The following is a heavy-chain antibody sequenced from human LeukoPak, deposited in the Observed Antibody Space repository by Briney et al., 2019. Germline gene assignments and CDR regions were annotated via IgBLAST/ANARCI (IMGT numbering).Heavy chain of an antibody. J-gene: IGHJ4*02. CDR2: ISSSGSTI. CDR1: GFTFSSYA. CDR3: ARGGSDNWNEVPVGGGVFDY. V-gene: IGHV3-48*03. Sequence: GGSLRLSCAASGFTFSSYAMSWVRQAPGKGLEWVSYISSSGSTIYYADSVKGRFTISRDNAKNSLYLQMKSLRAEDTAVYYCARGGSDNWNEVPVGGGVFDYWGQGTLVTVSS. D-gene: IGHD1-1*01.